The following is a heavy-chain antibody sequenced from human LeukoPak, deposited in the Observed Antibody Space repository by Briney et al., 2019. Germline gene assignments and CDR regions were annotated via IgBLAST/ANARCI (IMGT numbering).Heavy chain of an antibody. V-gene: IGHV3-74*01. CDR1: GFVFNNFW. D-gene: IGHD7-27*01. Sequence: PGGSLRLSCAASGFVFNNFWMHWVRQVPGKRPEWLEHITSDGSSTNYADSGTGRFRISRDNARNTVSLQMNNLSVDDTAVYFCARDRWGERAFDTWGQGTMVTVSS. CDR3: ARDRWGERAFDT. J-gene: IGHJ3*02. CDR2: ITSDGSST.